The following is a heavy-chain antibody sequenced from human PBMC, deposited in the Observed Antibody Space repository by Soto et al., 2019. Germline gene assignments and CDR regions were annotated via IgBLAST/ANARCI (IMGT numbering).Heavy chain of an antibody. CDR2: ISSGGSYI. CDR1: FTFSMYS. CDR3: RIDQGGSYASSFDP. Sequence: EVQVVESGGGLVQPGGSLRLSCSFTFSMYSMSWVRQAPGKGLEWVASISSGGSYIKYADSVMGRFTISRDNAKNSVSLQMNSQSDADTAFYFWRIDQGGSYASSFDPWGQGTLVTVSS. V-gene: IGHV3-21*01. J-gene: IGHJ5*02. D-gene: IGHD1-26*01.